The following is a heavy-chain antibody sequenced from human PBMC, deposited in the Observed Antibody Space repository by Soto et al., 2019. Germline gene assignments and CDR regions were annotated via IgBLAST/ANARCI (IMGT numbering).Heavy chain of an antibody. CDR3: GRVYTAFDY. J-gene: IGHJ4*02. D-gene: IGHD2-2*02. Sequence: EVQLVESGGGLVQPGGSPRLSCAASGFSISDHYMDWLRQAPGKGLEWVGRSRDKTRSYTTDYAASVKGRFLISRDDSKNSLYLQMNSLKTEDTAVYYCGRVYTAFDYWGQGTLVTVSS. CDR1: GFSISDHY. CDR2: SRDKTRSYTT. V-gene: IGHV3-72*01.